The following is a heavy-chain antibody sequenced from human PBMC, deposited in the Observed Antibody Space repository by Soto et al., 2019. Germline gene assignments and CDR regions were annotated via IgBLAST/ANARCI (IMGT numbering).Heavy chain of an antibody. V-gene: IGHV3-20*01. CDR1: GFTFDDYG. Sequence: GGSLRLSCAASGFTFDDYGMSWVRQAPGKGLEWVSGINWNGGSTGYADSVKGRFTISRDNAKNSLYLQMNSLRAEDTALYHCARGLLPERYYYYYMDVWGKGTTVTVSS. CDR3: ARGLLPERYYYYYMDV. CDR2: INWNGGST. J-gene: IGHJ6*03.